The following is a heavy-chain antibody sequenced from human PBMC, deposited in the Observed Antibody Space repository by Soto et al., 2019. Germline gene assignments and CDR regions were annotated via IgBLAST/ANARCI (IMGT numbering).Heavy chain of an antibody. CDR2: ISSSSRNI. V-gene: IGHV3-48*01. J-gene: IGHJ4*02. CDR3: ARGLYGDYVASDY. Sequence: GGSLRLSCAASGFTFSIYSMNWVRQAPGKGLEWVSYISSSSRNIYHADSVKGRFTISRDNAKNSLYLQMNSLRAEDTAVYYCARGLYGDYVASDYWGQGTLVTVSS. D-gene: IGHD4-17*01. CDR1: GFTFSIYS.